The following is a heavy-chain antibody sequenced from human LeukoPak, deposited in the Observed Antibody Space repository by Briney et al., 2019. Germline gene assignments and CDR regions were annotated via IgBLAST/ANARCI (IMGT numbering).Heavy chain of an antibody. CDR1: GGSISSYY. D-gene: IGHD4-17*01. V-gene: IGHV4-59*01. J-gene: IGHJ5*02. Sequence: SETLSLTCTVSGGSISSYYWSWIRQPPGKGLEWIGYIYYSGSTNYNPSLKSRVTISVDTSKNQFSLKLSSVTAADTAVYYCARDLMDDYGDYVWFDPWGQGTLVTVSS. CDR2: IYYSGST. CDR3: ARDLMDDYGDYVWFDP.